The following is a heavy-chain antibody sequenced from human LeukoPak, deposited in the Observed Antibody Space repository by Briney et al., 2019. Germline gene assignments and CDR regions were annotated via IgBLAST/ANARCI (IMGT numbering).Heavy chain of an antibody. D-gene: IGHD2-8*01. CDR2: ISGSAGTT. V-gene: IGHV3-23*01. CDR3: AKDVLPAVWSPEY. Sequence: GSLRLSCAASGFTFSSYAMSWVRQAPGKGLEWVSVISGSAGTTYYADSVKGRFTISRDNSMNTVYLQLNSLRVEDTAIYYCAKDVLPAVWSPEYWGQGTLVTVSS. CDR1: GFTFSSYA. J-gene: IGHJ4*02.